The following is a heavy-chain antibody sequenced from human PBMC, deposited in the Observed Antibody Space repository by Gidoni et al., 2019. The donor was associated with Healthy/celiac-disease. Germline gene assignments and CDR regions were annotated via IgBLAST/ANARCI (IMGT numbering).Heavy chain of an antibody. CDR3: ARAVGTYGSGTTFDY. D-gene: IGHD3-10*01. J-gene: IGHJ4*02. CDR1: GCPFSDYY. CDR2: ISSSSSYT. V-gene: IGHV3-11*05. Sequence: QVQLVESGGGLVKPGGSLRLPCAASGCPFSDYYRSWIRQAPGKGLELVSYISSSSSYTNYADSVKGRFTISRDNAKNSLYLQMNILRAEDTAVYYCARAVGTYGSGTTFDYWGQGTLVTVSS.